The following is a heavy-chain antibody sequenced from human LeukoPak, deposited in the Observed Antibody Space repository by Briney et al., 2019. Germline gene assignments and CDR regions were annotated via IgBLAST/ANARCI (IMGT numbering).Heavy chain of an antibody. J-gene: IGHJ4*02. CDR2: IYYSRTT. CDR1: GGSISSDGYY. Sequence: SQTLSLTCTVSGGSISSDGYYWSWIRQLPGKGLEWIGYIYYSRTTYYNPSLNSRLTMSVDTSKNQFSLDLNSVTAADTAVYYCAREDTAMGYLDYWGQGTLVTVSS. D-gene: IGHD5-18*01. CDR3: AREDTAMGYLDY. V-gene: IGHV4-31*03.